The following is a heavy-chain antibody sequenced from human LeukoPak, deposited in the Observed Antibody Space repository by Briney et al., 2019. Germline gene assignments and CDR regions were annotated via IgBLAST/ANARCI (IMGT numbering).Heavy chain of an antibody. CDR1: GGSISSYY. CDR2: IYTSGST. Sequence: SETLSLTCTVSGGSISSYYRSWIRQPAGKGLEWIGRIYTSGSTNYNPSLKRQFTMSVDTSKNQFSLKLSSVTAADTGVYYCARSLAAGTFDYWGQGTLVTVSS. V-gene: IGHV4-4*07. D-gene: IGHD6-13*01. J-gene: IGHJ4*02. CDR3: ARSLAAGTFDY.